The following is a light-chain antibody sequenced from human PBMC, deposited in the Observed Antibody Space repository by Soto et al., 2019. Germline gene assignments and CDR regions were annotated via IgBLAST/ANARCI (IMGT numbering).Light chain of an antibody. CDR2: KIS. Sequence: DIVMTQTPLLSPVTVGQPASISCRSSQSLVHRSGNTYLSWLQQRPGQPPRLLIYKISNRFSGGPESFSGSGAVTDFTLKISRVEADDVGVYYCRQGTKLPWTFGQGTTVEI. J-gene: IGKJ1*01. CDR1: QSLVHRSGNTY. CDR3: RQGTKLPWT. V-gene: IGKV2-24*01.